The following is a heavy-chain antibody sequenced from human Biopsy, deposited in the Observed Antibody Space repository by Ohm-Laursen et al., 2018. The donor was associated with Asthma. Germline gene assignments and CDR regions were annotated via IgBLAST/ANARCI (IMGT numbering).Heavy chain of an antibody. CDR1: GVSLSSFG. D-gene: IGHD1-20*01. J-gene: IGHJ6*02. CDR2: FSYDGSKK. V-gene: IGHV3-30*18. CDR3: AKGRYKWNDGYYGLDV. Sequence: SLRLSCAASGVSLSSFGMNWVRQAPGKGLEWVAVFSYDGSKKEYGDSVKGRFTISRDNSKDTVYLQMNSLRAEDTAVYYCAKGRYKWNDGYYGLDVWGQGTTVTVS.